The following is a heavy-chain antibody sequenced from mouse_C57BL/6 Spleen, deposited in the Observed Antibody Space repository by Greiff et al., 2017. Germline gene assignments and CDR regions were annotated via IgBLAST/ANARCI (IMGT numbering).Heavy chain of an antibody. J-gene: IGHJ4*01. V-gene: IGHV1-50*01. Sequence: QVHVKQPGAELVKPGASVKLSCKASGYTFTSYWMQWVKQRPGQGLEWIGEIDPSDSYTNYNQKFKGKATLTVDTSSSTAYMQLSSLTSEDSAVYYCARPYYGSSYGAMDYWGQGTSVTVSS. D-gene: IGHD1-1*01. CDR1: GYTFTSYW. CDR3: ARPYYGSSYGAMDY. CDR2: IDPSDSYT.